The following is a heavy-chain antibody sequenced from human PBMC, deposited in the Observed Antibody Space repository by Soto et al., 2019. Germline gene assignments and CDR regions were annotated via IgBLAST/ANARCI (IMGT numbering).Heavy chain of an antibody. D-gene: IGHD6-19*01. J-gene: IGHJ4*02. CDR3: GKDRRAVADSAFYFDF. CDR1: GFTFSNYA. V-gene: IGHV3-23*01. CDR2: ISGSGGST. Sequence: PGGSLRLFFAASGFTFSNYARSWVRQATGKGLEWVSAISGSGGSTYYADSVKGRFTISRDNSNNTLYLQMNSLRAEDTAVYYCGKDRRAVADSAFYFDFWGQGAQVTVSS.